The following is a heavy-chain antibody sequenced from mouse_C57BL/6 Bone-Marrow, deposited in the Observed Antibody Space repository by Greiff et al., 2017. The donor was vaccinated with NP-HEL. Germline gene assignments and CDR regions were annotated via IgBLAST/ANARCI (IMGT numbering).Heavy chain of an antibody. CDR3: AREGNDNGYYLDY. CDR1: GYTFTSYT. D-gene: IGHD2-2*01. J-gene: IGHJ2*01. Sequence: QVQLQQSGAELARPGASVKMSCKASGYTFTSYTMHWVKQRPGQGLEWIGYINPSSGYTKYKQEFKDKATLTADKSSSTAYMQLSSLTSEDSAVYYCAREGNDNGYYLDYWGQGTTLTVSS. V-gene: IGHV1-4*01. CDR2: INPSSGYT.